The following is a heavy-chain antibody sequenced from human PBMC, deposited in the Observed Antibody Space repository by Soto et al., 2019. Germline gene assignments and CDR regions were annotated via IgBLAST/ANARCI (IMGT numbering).Heavy chain of an antibody. D-gene: IGHD3-3*01. V-gene: IGHV3-15*07. CDR3: TTGRFLEWSRYYYYYYGMDV. J-gene: IGHJ6*02. CDR1: GFTFSNAW. CDR2: IKSKTDGGTT. Sequence: GGSLRLSCAASGFTFSNAWMNWVRQAPGKGLEWVGRIKSKTDGGTTDYAAPVKGRFTISRDDSKSTLYLQMNSLKTEDTAVYYCTTGRFLEWSRYYYYYYGMDVWGQGTTVTVSS.